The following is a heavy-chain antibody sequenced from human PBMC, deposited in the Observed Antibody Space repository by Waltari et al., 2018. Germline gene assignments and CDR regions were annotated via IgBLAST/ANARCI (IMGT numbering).Heavy chain of an antibody. Sequence: QVQLVESGGGVVQPGRSLRLSCAASGFTFSSYAMHWVRQAPGKGLEWVAVISYDGSNKYYADSVKGRFTISRDNSKNTLYLQMNSLRAEDTAVYYCARGTVTTYYYYYYMDVWGKGTTVTVSS. D-gene: IGHD4-4*01. J-gene: IGHJ6*03. CDR1: GFTFSSYA. CDR2: ISYDGSNK. V-gene: IGHV3-30-3*01. CDR3: ARGTVTTYYYYYYMDV.